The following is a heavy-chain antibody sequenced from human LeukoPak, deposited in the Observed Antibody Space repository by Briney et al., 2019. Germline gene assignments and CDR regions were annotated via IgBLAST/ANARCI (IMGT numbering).Heavy chain of an antibody. CDR1: GAYLSNYY. J-gene: IGHJ3*01. CDR3: ASLSSGAGFDV. V-gene: IGHV4-4*07. Sequence: PSETLSLTCSVSGAYLSNYYWTWVRQSAPQGLEWIGRLHASESTIYNPSLKSRVTMSLDTSKDQLSLTLTSVTAADSAMYYCASLSSGAGFDVWGQVIVVT. D-gene: IGHD3-22*01. CDR2: LHASEST.